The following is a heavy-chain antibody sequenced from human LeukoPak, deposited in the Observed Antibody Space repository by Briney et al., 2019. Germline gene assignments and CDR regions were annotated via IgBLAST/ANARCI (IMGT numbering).Heavy chain of an antibody. CDR2: ISSSGSTI. D-gene: IGHD1-26*01. CDR3: AGGYGSYSPDY. J-gene: IGHJ4*02. Sequence: GGSLRLSCAASGFTFGSFEMNWVRQAPGKGLEWVSYISSSGSTIFYADSVKGRFTISRDNAKNSLYLQMNSLRAGDTAVYYCAGGYGSYSPDYWGQGTLVTVSS. V-gene: IGHV3-48*03. CDR1: GFTFGSFE.